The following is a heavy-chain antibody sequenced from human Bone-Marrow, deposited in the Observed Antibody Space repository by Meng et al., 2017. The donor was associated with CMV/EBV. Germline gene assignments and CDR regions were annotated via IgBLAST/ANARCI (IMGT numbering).Heavy chain of an antibody. Sequence: SLKISCAASGFTFDDYAMHWVRQAPGKGLEWVSGISWNSGSIGYADSVKGRFTISRDNAKNSLYLQMNSLRAEDTALYYCAKDFFSADIVVVPAAMFPSYFDYWGQGMLVTISS. CDR1: GFTFDDYA. CDR2: ISWNSGSI. D-gene: IGHD2-2*01. J-gene: IGHJ4*02. V-gene: IGHV3-9*01. CDR3: AKDFFSADIVVVPAAMFPSYFDY.